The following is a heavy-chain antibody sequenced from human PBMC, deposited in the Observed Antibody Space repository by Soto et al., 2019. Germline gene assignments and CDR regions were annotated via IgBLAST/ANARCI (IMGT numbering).Heavy chain of an antibody. D-gene: IGHD2-15*01. J-gene: IGHJ5*02. CDR2: IYYSGST. CDR1: GGSISSGGYY. Sequence: SETLSLTCTVSGGSISSGGYYWSWIRQHPGKGLEWIGYIYYSGSTYYNPSLKSRVTISVDTSKNQFSLKLSSVTAADTAVYYCARGDCSGGSCYSGQGWFDPWGQGTLVTVSS. V-gene: IGHV4-31*03. CDR3: ARGDCSGGSCYSGQGWFDP.